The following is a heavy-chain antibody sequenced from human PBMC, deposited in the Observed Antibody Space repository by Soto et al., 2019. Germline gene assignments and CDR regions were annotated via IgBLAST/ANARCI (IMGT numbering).Heavy chain of an antibody. CDR1: GFSLNDARVG. CDR3: ARIQDYVWGSYPYDV. J-gene: IGHJ4*02. V-gene: IGHV2-26*01. Sequence: PTLVNPTETLTLTCTVSGFSLNDARVGVSWIRQSPGRALEWLAHIFSNDEKSYSTSLFNRLTISKDTSKSQVVLTMTNMGPVDTATYFCARIQDYVWGSYPYDVWGQGSLVTVS. D-gene: IGHD3-16*02. CDR2: IFSNDEK.